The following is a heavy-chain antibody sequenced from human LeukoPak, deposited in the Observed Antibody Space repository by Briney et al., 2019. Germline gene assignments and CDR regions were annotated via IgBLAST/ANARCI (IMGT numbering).Heavy chain of an antibody. Sequence: GGSLRLSCAASGFIFSSYEMNWVRQAPGKGPEWVSCISTTGSTIYYADSVKGRFTISRDNAKNSLFLQMDSLRAEDTAVYYCARGSDGRGVTYYYYYAMDVWGQGTTVTVSS. V-gene: IGHV3-48*03. J-gene: IGHJ6*02. CDR3: ARGSDGRGVTYYYYYAMDV. D-gene: IGHD3-10*01. CDR2: ISTTGSTI. CDR1: GFIFSSYE.